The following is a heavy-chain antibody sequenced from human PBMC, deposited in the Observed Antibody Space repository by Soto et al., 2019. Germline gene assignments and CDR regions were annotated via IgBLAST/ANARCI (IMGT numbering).Heavy chain of an antibody. D-gene: IGHD1-26*01. CDR3: AKNQGVELVPLATVDWFDP. J-gene: IGHJ5*02. Sequence: PGGSLRLSCAASGFTFNTYAMTWVRQAPGKGLEWVSIISSSGDGTYYVDSVKGRFTISRDNSKSTVYLELNSLSAEDTAVYHCAKNQGVELVPLATVDWFDPWGQGSVVTVSS. V-gene: IGHV3-23*01. CDR2: ISSSGDGT. CDR1: GFTFNTYA.